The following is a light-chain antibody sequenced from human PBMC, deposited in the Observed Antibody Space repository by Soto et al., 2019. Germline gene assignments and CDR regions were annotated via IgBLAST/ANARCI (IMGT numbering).Light chain of an antibody. CDR2: DAS. CDR3: QQRINWPLT. V-gene: IGKV3-11*01. CDR1: ESVSRY. J-gene: IGKJ4*01. Sequence: EIVLTQSPATLSLSPGERATLSCRASESVSRYLAWYQQKPGQAPRLLIYDASNRATGIPARFSGSGSGTDFTLTISSLEPEDFAVYYCQQRINWPLTFGGGTKVDIE.